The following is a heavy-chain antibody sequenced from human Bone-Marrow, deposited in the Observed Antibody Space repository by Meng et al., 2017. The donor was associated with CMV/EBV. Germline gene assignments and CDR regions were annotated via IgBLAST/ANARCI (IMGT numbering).Heavy chain of an antibody. CDR2: IRYDGSNK. D-gene: IGHD1-1*01. Sequence: VQLVGAGGGVVQPGGSLRLSCAASGFTFSSYGMHWVRQAPGKGLEWVAFIRYDGSNKYYADSVKGRFTISRDNSKNTLYLQMNSLRAEDTAVYYCAKGTRFYDYWGQGTLVTVSS. J-gene: IGHJ4*02. CDR3: AKGTRFYDY. CDR1: GFTFSSYG. V-gene: IGHV3-30*02.